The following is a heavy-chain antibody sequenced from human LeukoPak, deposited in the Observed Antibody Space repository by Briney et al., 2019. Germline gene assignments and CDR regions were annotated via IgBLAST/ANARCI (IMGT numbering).Heavy chain of an antibody. Sequence: GGSLRLSCVVSGFIASSNYMTWVRQAPGKGLDWISLIYSGGSTYYADSVMGRFTISRDNSKTTLFLQMNSLRAEDTAVYYCATGGRSGVALEQWGQGTLVTVSS. CDR2: IYSGGST. CDR1: GFIASSNY. V-gene: IGHV3-53*01. CDR3: ATGGRSGVALEQ. J-gene: IGHJ4*02. D-gene: IGHD1/OR15-1a*01.